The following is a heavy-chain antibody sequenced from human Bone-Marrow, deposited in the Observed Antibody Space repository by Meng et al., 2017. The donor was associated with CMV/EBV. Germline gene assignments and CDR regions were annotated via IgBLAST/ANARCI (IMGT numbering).Heavy chain of an antibody. CDR3: ARAMGPVIVPAAIDY. CDR1: GFTFSSYA. D-gene: IGHD2-2*01. Sequence: GGSLRLSCAASGFTFSSYAMHWVRQAPGKGLEWVAVISYDGSNKNHADSVKGRLTISRDNSKNTLYLQMNSLRAEDTAVYYCARAMGPVIVPAAIDYWGQGTRVTVSS. J-gene: IGHJ4*02. V-gene: IGHV3-30-3*01. CDR2: ISYDGSNK.